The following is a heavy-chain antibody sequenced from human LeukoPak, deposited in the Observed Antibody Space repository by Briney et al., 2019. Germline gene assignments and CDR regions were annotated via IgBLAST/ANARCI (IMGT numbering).Heavy chain of an antibody. D-gene: IGHD1-26*01. CDR2: ITYSGTT. CDR1: GGSISSSSYY. V-gene: IGHV4-39*07. J-gene: IGHJ3*01. Sequence: SQTLSLTCTVSGGSISSSSYYWGWIRQPPGKGLEWIGSITYSGTTYYNPSLKSRVTISVDTSKNQFSLKMISVTAADTAVYYCARAREGATPLRAFDFWGQGTMVTVSS. CDR3: ARAREGATPLRAFDF.